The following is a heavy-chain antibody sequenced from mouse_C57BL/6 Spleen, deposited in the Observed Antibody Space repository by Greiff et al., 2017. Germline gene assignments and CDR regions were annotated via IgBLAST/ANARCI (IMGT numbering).Heavy chain of an antibody. CDR1: GYTFTSYC. CDR2: IHPNSGST. V-gene: IGHV1-64*01. CDR3: ERGGYGSGCGWDLDV. J-gene: IGHJ1*03. D-gene: IGHD1-1*01. Sequence: QVQLQQPGAELVKPGASVKLSCTASGYTFTSYCMHWVKQRPGQGLEWIGMIHPNSGSTNYNEKFKSKATLTVDKSSSTAYMQVSSLTSEDSAVYYGERGGYGSGCGWDLDVWGTGTTVTVAS.